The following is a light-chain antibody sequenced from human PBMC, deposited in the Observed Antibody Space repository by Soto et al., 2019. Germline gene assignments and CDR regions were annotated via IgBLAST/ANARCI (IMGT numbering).Light chain of an antibody. CDR3: QQYNHWPLS. V-gene: IGKV3-15*01. Sequence: TVMTQSPATLSVSPGERATLSCRASQGLGTNLAWYQQRPGQAPRPLIYAASTRATGVPARFSGSGSETEFTLTITTLQSEDFAVYYCQQYNHWPLSFGVGTKVEIK. CDR2: AAS. CDR1: QGLGTN. J-gene: IGKJ4*01.